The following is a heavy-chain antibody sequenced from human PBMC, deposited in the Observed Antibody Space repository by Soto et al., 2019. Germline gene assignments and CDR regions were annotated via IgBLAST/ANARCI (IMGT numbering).Heavy chain of an antibody. CDR3: ARQAAIFGVAPPPYYYYYMDV. CDR2: INPNSGGT. V-gene: IGHV1-2*04. D-gene: IGHD3-3*01. CDR1: GYTFTGYY. J-gene: IGHJ6*03. Sequence: GSSVKVSCKASGYTFTGYYMHWVRQAPGQGLEWMGWINPNSGGTNYAQKFQGWVTMTRDTSISTAYMELSRLRSDDTAVYYCARQAAIFGVAPPPYYYYYMDVWGKGTTVTVSS.